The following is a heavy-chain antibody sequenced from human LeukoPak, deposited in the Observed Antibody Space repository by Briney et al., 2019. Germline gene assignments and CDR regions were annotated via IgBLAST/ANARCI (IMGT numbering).Heavy chain of an antibody. CDR1: GGSISSSNW. CDR2: IYHSGST. Sequence: SGTLSLTCAVSGGSISSSNWWSWVRQPPGKGPEWIGEIYHSGSTNYNPSFKSRVTISVDTSKKQFSLKLSSVTAADTAVYYCARDLAYRSSLRGTFDIWGQGTKVTVSS. V-gene: IGHV4-4*02. D-gene: IGHD6-19*01. CDR3: ARDLAYRSSLRGTFDI. J-gene: IGHJ3*02.